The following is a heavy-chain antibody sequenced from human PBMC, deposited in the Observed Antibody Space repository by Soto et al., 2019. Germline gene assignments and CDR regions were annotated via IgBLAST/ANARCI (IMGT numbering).Heavy chain of an antibody. D-gene: IGHD1-1*01. V-gene: IGHV3-23*01. J-gene: IGHJ4*02. CDR2: ISGSGGGT. Sequence: PGGSLRLSCAASGFTFSSYSMNWVRQAPGKGLEWVSAISGSGGGTYYADSVKGRFTISRDNAKNTMYLQMNSLRAGDTAVYYCVRWWNGFDYWGQGTLVTVSS. CDR3: VRWWNGFDY. CDR1: GFTFSSYS.